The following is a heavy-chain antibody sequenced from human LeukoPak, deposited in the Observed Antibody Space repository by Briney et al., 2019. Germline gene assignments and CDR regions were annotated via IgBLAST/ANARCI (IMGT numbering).Heavy chain of an antibody. V-gene: IGHV1-2*02. Sequence: GASVKVSCKASGYTFTGYYMHWVRQAPGQGLEWMGWINPNSGGTNYAQKFQGRVTMTRDTSISTAYMELSRLRSDDTAVYYCARDQGRGYSYVREDAFDIWGQGTMVTVSS. CDR3: ARDQGRGYSYVREDAFDI. D-gene: IGHD5-18*01. CDR2: INPNSGGT. CDR1: GYTFTGYY. J-gene: IGHJ3*02.